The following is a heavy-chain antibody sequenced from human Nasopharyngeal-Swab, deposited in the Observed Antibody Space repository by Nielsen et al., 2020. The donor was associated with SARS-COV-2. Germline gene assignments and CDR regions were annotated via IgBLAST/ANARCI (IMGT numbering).Heavy chain of an antibody. V-gene: IGHV3-21*01. D-gene: IGHD3-9*01. CDR2: ISSSSSYI. CDR1: GFTFSSYS. CDR3: ARGCVLTGPTCNYYGMDV. Sequence: GGSLRLSCAASGFTFSSYSMNWVRQAPGKGPEWVSSISSSSSYIYYADSVKGRFTISRDNAKNSLYLQMNSLRAEDTAVYYCARGCVLTGPTCNYYGMDVWGQGTTATASS. J-gene: IGHJ6*02.